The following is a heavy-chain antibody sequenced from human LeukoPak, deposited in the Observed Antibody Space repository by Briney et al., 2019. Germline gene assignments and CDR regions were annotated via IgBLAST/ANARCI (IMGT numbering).Heavy chain of an antibody. V-gene: IGHV1-69*05. CDR2: IIPIFGTA. J-gene: IGHJ4*02. D-gene: IGHD3-22*01. Sequence: SVKVSCKASGGTFSSYAISWVRQAPGQGLEWMGRIIPIFGTANYAQKFQGRVTITTDESTSTAYMELSSLRSEDTAVYYRARDGGHYYDSSGYYVGYWGQGTLVTVSS. CDR3: ARDGGHYYDSSGYYVGY. CDR1: GGTFSSYA.